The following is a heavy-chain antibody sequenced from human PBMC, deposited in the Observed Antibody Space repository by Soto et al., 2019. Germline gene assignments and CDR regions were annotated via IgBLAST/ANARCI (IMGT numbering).Heavy chain of an antibody. CDR1: GGSISSSSYC. CDR2: SYYSGST. J-gene: IGHJ5*02. CDR3: ARHRARNWFDP. Sequence: PSETLSLTCIVSGGSISSSSYCWGWIRQPPGKGLEWIGSSYYSGSTYYNPSLKSRVTISVDTSKNQFFLKLSSVTAADTAVFYCARHRARNWFDPWGQGTLVTVSS. D-gene: IGHD6-6*01. V-gene: IGHV4-39*01.